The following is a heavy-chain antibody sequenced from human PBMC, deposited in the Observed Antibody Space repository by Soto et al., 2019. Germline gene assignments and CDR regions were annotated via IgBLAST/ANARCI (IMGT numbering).Heavy chain of an antibody. J-gene: IGHJ6*02. CDR3: ARRGVRAAAGRHCYYGMDV. Sequence: QVQLVQSGAEVKKPGSSVKVSCKASGGTFSSYAISWVRQAPGQGLEWMGGIIPIFGTANYAQKFQGRVTITADESTSTAYMELSSLRSEDTAVYYYARRGVRAAAGRHCYYGMDVWGQGTTVTVSS. D-gene: IGHD6-13*01. CDR1: GGTFSSYA. V-gene: IGHV1-69*01. CDR2: IIPIFGTA.